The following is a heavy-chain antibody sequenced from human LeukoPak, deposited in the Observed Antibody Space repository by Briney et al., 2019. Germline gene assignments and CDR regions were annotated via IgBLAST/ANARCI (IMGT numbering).Heavy chain of an antibody. Sequence: ASVKVSCKAFGYTFTSYDINWVRQATGQGLEWMGWMNPNSGNTGYAQKFQCRVTMTRNTSISTAYMELSSLRSEDTAVYYCAVVTYYYDSSGYGSDYWGQGTLVTVSS. D-gene: IGHD3-22*01. J-gene: IGHJ4*02. CDR1: GYTFTSYD. CDR3: AVVTYYYDSSGYGSDY. V-gene: IGHV1-8*01. CDR2: MNPNSGNT.